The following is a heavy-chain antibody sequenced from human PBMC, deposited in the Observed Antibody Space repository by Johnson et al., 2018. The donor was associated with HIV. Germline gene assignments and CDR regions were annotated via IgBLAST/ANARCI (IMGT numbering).Heavy chain of an antibody. CDR1: GFTFSDYY. V-gene: IGHV3-11*05. Sequence: QMQLVESGGGLVQPGGSLRLSCAASGFTFSDYYMSWIRQAPGKGLEWVSYISSSGSTGYADSVKGRFTISRDNAKNSLYLQMNSLRAEDTALYYCASQRWKQGDAFDIWGQGTMVTVSS. CDR3: ASQRWKQGDAFDI. D-gene: IGHD4-23*01. J-gene: IGHJ3*02. CDR2: ISSSGST.